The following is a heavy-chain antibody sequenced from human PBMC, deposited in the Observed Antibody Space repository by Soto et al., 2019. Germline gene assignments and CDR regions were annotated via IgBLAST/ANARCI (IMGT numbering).Heavy chain of an antibody. Sequence: ESLKISFKGAGDSCTSYWIAWVRQIPGKGLEWMAIINPGDSETKYSPSFQGQVTISADKSINTAYLQWSSLKASDTAMYYCARHATYYDILSGYYFGYWGQGTQVTVSS. CDR3: ARHATYYDILSGYYFGY. V-gene: IGHV5-51*01. D-gene: IGHD3-9*01. CDR1: GDSCTSYW. J-gene: IGHJ4*02. CDR2: INPGDSET.